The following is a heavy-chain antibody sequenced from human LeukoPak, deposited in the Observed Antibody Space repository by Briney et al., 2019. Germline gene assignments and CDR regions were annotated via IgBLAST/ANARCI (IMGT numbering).Heavy chain of an antibody. CDR2: INPSGGGT. Sequence: ASVKVSCKASGYTFTNYFMHWVRQAPGQGLERMGVINPSGGGTTYAQRFQGRVTMTRDTSTSTVHMELSSLRSEDTAAYYCARGQNKCLGHWGQGTLVTVSS. J-gene: IGHJ4*02. CDR1: GYTFTNYF. D-gene: IGHD2/OR15-2a*01. CDR3: ARGQNKCLGH. V-gene: IGHV1-46*01.